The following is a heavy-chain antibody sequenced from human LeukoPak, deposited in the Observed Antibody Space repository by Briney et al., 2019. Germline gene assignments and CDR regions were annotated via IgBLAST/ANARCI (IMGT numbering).Heavy chain of an antibody. D-gene: IGHD3-16*01. V-gene: IGHV4-59*01. J-gene: IGHJ3*02. CDR2: IYYSGST. CDR3: ASPNYDYVWGSYAFDI. Sequence: SETLSLTCTVSGGSISSYYWSWIRQPPGKGLEWIGYIYYSGSTNYNPSLKSRVTISVDTSKNQFSLKLSSVTAADTAVYYCASPNYDYVWGSYAFDIWGQGTMVTVSS. CDR1: GGSISSYY.